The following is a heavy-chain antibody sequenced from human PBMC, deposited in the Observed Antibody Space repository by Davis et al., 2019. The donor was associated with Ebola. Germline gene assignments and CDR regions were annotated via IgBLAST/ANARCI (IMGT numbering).Heavy chain of an antibody. D-gene: IGHD4-17*01. J-gene: IGHJ5*02. CDR2: ISGGGGST. V-gene: IGHV3-23*01. Sequence: GESLKISCAASGFTFSSYAMSWVRQAPGKGLEWVSAISGGGGSTYYADSVKGRFSISRDNSKNTLYLQMNSLRAEDTAVYYCARFTVLRWFDPWGQGTLVTVSS. CDR3: ARFTVLRWFDP. CDR1: GFTFSSYA.